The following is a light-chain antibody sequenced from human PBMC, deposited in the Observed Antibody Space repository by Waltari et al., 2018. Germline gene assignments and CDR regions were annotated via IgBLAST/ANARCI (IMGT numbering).Light chain of an antibody. Sequence: EILMTQSPATLSVSPGERATLSSRSSQSVSSTVAWFQQKPGQAPRLLIYDASTRATGIPARFSGSGSATGFTLTIYSLQSEDFAVYYCQQYNNWPPRITFGQGTRLEIK. CDR3: QQYNNWPPRIT. CDR2: DAS. J-gene: IGKJ5*01. V-gene: IGKV3-15*01. CDR1: QSVSST.